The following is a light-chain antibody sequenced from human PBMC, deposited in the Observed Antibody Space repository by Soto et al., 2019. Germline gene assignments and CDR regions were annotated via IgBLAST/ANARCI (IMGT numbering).Light chain of an antibody. J-gene: IGKJ3*01. CDR3: QQYNSYSPS. CDR1: QSISSW. CDR2: DAS. Sequence: DIQMTQSPSTLSASVGDRVTITCRASQSISSWLAWYQQKPGKAPKLLIYDASSLESGFPSRFSGSGSGTEFTLTISSLQPDDFATYYCQQYNSYSPSFGPGTKVDIK. V-gene: IGKV1-5*01.